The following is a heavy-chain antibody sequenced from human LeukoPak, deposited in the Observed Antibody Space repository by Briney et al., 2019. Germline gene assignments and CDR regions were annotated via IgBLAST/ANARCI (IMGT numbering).Heavy chain of an antibody. Sequence: GGSLRLSCAASGFTFSSYGMHWVRQAPGKGLEWVAFIRYDGSNKYYADSVKGRFTISRDNSKNTVYLQMNSLRPDDTAMYFCARQEARGYYYEGLDYWGQGNLVTVSS. CDR2: IRYDGSNK. J-gene: IGHJ4*02. CDR1: GFTFSSYG. CDR3: ARQEARGYYYEGLDY. D-gene: IGHD3-22*01. V-gene: IGHV3-30*02.